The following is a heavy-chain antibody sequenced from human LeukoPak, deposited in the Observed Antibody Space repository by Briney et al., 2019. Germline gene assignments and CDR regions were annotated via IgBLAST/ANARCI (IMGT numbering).Heavy chain of an antibody. D-gene: IGHD3-10*01. Sequence: SQTLSLTCAVSGGSIRGGTYYWSCVRQYPGKGLEWIGCIYYSGRTYSHPSFKSRLTRSADTSRTQSSLNLKSVTAADTAVYYCARGKYYGSGSYDAFDIWGEGTMVTVSS. CDR3: ARGKYYGSGSYDAFDI. CDR1: GGSIRGGTYY. J-gene: IGHJ3*02. CDR2: IYYSGRT. V-gene: IGHV4-31*11.